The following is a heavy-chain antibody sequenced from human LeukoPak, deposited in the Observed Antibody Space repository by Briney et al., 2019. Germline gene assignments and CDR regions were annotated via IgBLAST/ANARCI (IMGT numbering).Heavy chain of an antibody. Sequence: GGSLRLSCAASGFTFSSYGMHWVRQAPGKGLEWVAVIWYDGSNKYYADSVKGRFTISRDNSKNTLYLQMNSLRAEDTAVYYCARDWDSYGACPLDYWGPGTLVTVSS. CDR2: IWYDGSNK. D-gene: IGHD5-18*01. CDR3: ARDWDSYGACPLDY. CDR1: GFTFSSYG. J-gene: IGHJ4*02. V-gene: IGHV3-33*01.